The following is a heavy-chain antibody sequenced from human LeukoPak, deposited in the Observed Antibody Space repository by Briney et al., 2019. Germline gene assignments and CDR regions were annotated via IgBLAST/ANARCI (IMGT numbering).Heavy chain of an antibody. CDR1: GDSISSGGYS. J-gene: IGHJ4*02. D-gene: IGHD3-10*01. CDR2: IYHSGST. Sequence: SETLSLTCAVSGDSISSGGYSWSWIRQPPGKGLEWIGYIYHSGSTYYNPSLKSRVTISVDRSKNQFSLKLSSVTAADTAVYYCARGGSSDLLWFGELLSYWGQGTLVTVSS. CDR3: ARGGSSDLLWFGELLSY. V-gene: IGHV4-30-2*01.